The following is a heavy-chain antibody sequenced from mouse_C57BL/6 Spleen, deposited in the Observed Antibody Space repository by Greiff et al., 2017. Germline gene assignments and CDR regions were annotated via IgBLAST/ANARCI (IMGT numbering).Heavy chain of an antibody. D-gene: IGHD1-1*01. CDR2: IYPGDGDT. CDR3: ASDGFDY. CDR1: GYAFSSSW. J-gene: IGHJ2*01. Sequence: QVQLQQSGPELVKPGASVKISCKASGYAFSSSWMNWVKQRPGKGLEWIGRIYPGDGDTNYNGKFKGKATLTADKSSSTAYMQLSSLTSEDAAVXFGASDGFDYWGQGTTLTVSS. V-gene: IGHV1-82*01.